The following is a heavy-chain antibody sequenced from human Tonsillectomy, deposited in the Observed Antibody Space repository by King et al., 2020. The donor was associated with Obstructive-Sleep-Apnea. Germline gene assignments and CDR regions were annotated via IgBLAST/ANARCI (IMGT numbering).Heavy chain of an antibody. CDR1: GGSISTNNYY. V-gene: IGHV4-39*07. CDR2: ISGRT. CDR3: AREGAAGTNWFDP. J-gene: IGHJ5*02. D-gene: IGHD6-13*01. Sequence: QLQESAPGLVKPSETLSLTCTVSGGSISTNNYYWGWIRQSPGRGLEWIGSISGRTYYNPSIKSRVTLSVDTSNNQFSLKLTSLTAADTAVYYCAREGAAGTNWFDPWGQGTLVTVSS.